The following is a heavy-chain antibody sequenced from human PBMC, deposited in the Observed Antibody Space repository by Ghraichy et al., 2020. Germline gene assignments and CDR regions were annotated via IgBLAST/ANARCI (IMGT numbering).Heavy chain of an antibody. Sequence: GALNISCAASGFIFSTFSMNWVRQAPGKGLEWVSYIISSSTTIFYADFVKGRFTISRDNAKNSLYLQMNSLRDEDTAVYYCARERSHPLGNHVDHWGQGTLVTVSS. CDR3: ARERSHPLGNHVDH. V-gene: IGHV3-48*02. CDR1: GFIFSTFS. J-gene: IGHJ4*02. D-gene: IGHD1-14*01. CDR2: IISSSTTI.